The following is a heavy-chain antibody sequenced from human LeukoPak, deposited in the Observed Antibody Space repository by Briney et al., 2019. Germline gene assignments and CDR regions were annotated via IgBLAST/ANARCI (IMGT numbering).Heavy chain of an antibody. V-gene: IGHV4-59*01. CDR2: TYYSGST. CDR3: ARLPSGLGHFDY. J-gene: IGHJ4*01. D-gene: IGHD6-19*01. Sequence: PSENLSPTWTVAGSSTSSYYWSWLRQPPEGVQEWIGYTYYSGSTNYNPSLKSRVAIPVHTSKNQFSLKLRSVTAADTAVYYSARLPSGLGHFDYWGDGTLVTASP. CDR1: GSSTSSYY.